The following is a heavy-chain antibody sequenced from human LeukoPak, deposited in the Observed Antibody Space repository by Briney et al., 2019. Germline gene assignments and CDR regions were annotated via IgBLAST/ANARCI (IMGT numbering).Heavy chain of an antibody. CDR3: ARGPTIFGVVTRRYYYYMDV. CDR1: GGSFSGYY. D-gene: IGHD3-3*01. CDR2: INHSGST. V-gene: IGHV4-34*01. J-gene: IGHJ6*03. Sequence: PSETLSLTCAVYGGSFSGYYWSWIRQPPGKGLERIGGINHSGSTNYNPSLKSRVTISVDTSKNQFSLKLSSVTAADTAVYYCARGPTIFGVVTRRYYYYMDVWGKGTTVTVS.